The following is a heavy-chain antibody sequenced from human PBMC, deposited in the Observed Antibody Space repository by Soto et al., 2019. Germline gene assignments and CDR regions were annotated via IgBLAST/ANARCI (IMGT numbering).Heavy chain of an antibody. CDR1: GFTFSSYS. Sequence: EVQLVESGGGLVKPGGSLRLSCAASGFTFSSYSMNWVRQAPGKGLEWVSSISSSSSYIYYADSVKGRFTISRDNAKNSLYLQMNSLRAEATAVYYCARIGWELLFDYFDYWGQGTLVTVSS. J-gene: IGHJ4*02. V-gene: IGHV3-21*01. CDR2: ISSSSSYI. D-gene: IGHD1-26*01. CDR3: ARIGWELLFDYFDY.